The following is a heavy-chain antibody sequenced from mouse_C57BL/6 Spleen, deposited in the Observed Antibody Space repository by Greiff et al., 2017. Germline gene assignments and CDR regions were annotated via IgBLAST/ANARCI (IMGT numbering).Heavy chain of an antibody. CDR1: GFTFSDYG. CDR3: ANNYDYDYAMDY. Sequence: DVQLQESGGGLVKPGGSLKLSCAASGFTFSDYGMHWVRQAPEKGLEWVAYISSGSSTIYYADTVKGRYTISRDNAKNTLFLQMTSLRSEDTAIYYCANNYDYDYAMDYWGQGTSVTVSS. V-gene: IGHV5-17*01. CDR2: ISSGSSTI. D-gene: IGHD2-4*01. J-gene: IGHJ4*01.